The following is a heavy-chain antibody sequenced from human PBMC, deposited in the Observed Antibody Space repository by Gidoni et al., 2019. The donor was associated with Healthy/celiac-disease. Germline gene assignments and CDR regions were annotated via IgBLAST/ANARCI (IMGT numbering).Heavy chain of an antibody. CDR1: GFTFSSYA. Sequence: EVQLLESGGGLVQPGGSLRLSCAASGFTFSSYAMSWVRQAPGKGLEWVSAISGSGGSTYYADSVKGRFTISRDNSKNTLYLQMNSLRAEDTAVYYCAKNRSGGYTYGRGLDYWGQGTLVTVSS. V-gene: IGHV3-23*01. J-gene: IGHJ4*02. D-gene: IGHD5-18*01. CDR2: ISGSGGST. CDR3: AKNRSGGYTYGRGLDY.